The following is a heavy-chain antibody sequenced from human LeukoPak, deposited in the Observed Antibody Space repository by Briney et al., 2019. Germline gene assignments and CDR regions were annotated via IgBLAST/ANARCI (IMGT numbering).Heavy chain of an antibody. CDR2: ISAYNGNT. V-gene: IGHV1-18*01. CDR1: GYTFTSYG. D-gene: IGHD6-19*01. J-gene: IGHJ4*02. Sequence: ASVKVSCGASGYTFTSYGISWVRQAPGQGLEWMGWISAYNGNTNYAQKLQGRVTMTTDTSTSTAYRELRSLRSDDTAVYYCARVEGQWLVFDYWGQGTLVTVSS. CDR3: ARVEGQWLVFDY.